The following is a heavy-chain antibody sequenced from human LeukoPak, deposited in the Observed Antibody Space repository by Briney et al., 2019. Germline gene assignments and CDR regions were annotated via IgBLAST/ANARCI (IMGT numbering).Heavy chain of an antibody. J-gene: IGHJ4*02. CDR1: GFTFSSYV. D-gene: IGHD6-19*01. V-gene: IGHV3-30*04. Sequence: GRSLRLSCAGSGFTFSSYVMHWVRQAPGKGLEWVAVISYDGSNKYYADSVQGRFTISRDNSKNTLSLQMSSLRAEDTAVYYCAKARTPYNSGFDYWGQGTLVAVSS. CDR2: ISYDGSNK. CDR3: AKARTPYNSGFDY.